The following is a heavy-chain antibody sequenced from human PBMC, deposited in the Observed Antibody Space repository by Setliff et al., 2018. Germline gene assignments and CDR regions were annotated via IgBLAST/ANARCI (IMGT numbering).Heavy chain of an antibody. CDR2: TLSSGGT. J-gene: IGHJ5*02. CDR1: GASISSGSNY. D-gene: IGHD6-13*01. Sequence: SETLSLTCSLSGASISSGSNYWSWIRQPAGKGVEWIGHTLSSGGTNYTPSLKNRVSISLDTSKNQFSRNLNSVTAADTAVYFCARDTPHDPVSSNWYRNWFDPWGQGILGTVSS. CDR3: ARDTPHDPVSSNWYRNWFDP. V-gene: IGHV4-61*09.